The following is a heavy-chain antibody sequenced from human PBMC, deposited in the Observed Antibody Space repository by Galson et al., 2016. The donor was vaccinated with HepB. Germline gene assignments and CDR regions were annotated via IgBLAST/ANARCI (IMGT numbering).Heavy chain of an antibody. Sequence: SLRLSCAASGVSGTYMRWVRQAPGKGLEWLSVVFPGGGAYYADSVRGRFTTSRDDSWDTVYLQMRSLRPEDTAVYYCARGHYGAFLGQGKLVTVSS. V-gene: IGHV3-53*01. J-gene: IGHJ4*02. CDR3: ARGHYGAF. CDR1: GVSGTY. CDR2: VFPGGGA.